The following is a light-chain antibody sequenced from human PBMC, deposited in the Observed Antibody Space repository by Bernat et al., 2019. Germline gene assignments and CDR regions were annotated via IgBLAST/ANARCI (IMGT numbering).Light chain of an antibody. V-gene: IGLV5-39*01. Sequence: QPVPTQPTSLSASPGASARLTCTLRSGINVGPYRIYWYQQKPGSLPRYLLTYKSDSDNQTGSGVTSRFSGSKDASSNAGLLVISELQSEDGADYYWAIWSGNTLVFGGVTNLTL. CDR2: YKSDSDN. CDR1: SGINVGPYR. J-gene: IGLJ2*01. CDR3: AIWSGNTLV.